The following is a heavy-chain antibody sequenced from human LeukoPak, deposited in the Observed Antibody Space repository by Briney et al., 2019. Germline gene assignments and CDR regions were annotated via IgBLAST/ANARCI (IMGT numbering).Heavy chain of an antibody. CDR1: GFAFSTYV. CDR2: ISGGTINT. CDR3: AKNPTGYPNWFDL. V-gene: IGHV3-23*01. J-gene: IGHJ5*02. Sequence: GGSLRLSCAASGFAFSTYVMTWVRQAPGKGLGWVSSISGGTINTYYADSVEGRFTISRDNSKNTLYLQMNSLRAEDTAVYYCAKNPTGYPNWFDLWGQGPLVTVSS. D-gene: IGHD3-9*01.